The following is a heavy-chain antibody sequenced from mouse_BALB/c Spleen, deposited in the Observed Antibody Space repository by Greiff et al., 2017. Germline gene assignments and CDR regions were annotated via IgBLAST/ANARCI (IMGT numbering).Heavy chain of an antibody. D-gene: IGHD2-3*01. V-gene: IGHV1S56*01. Sequence: VQLQQSGPELVKPGASVRISCKASGYTFTSYYIHWVKQRPGQGLEWIGWIYPGNVNTKYNEKFKGKATLTADKSSSTAYMQLSNLTSEDSAVYYCAGSSDCYGGFAYWGQGTLVTVSA. CDR3: AGSSDCYGGFAY. CDR2: IYPGNVNT. J-gene: IGHJ3*01. CDR1: GYTFTSYY.